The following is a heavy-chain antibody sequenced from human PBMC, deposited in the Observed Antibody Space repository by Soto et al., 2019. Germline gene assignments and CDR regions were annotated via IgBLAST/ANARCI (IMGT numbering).Heavy chain of an antibody. J-gene: IGHJ3*01. CDR2: LYDVDGS. D-gene: IGHD1-1*01. CDR1: GLTISGKKY. CDR3: ATWHEREHAFDV. V-gene: IGHV3-53*01. Sequence: DVQLVESGGGLIQPGESLRLSCAAFGLTISGKKYVAWVRQAPGKGLEWVSALYDVDGSFYADSVTGRFTTSSDSSKTTVYLQMNDLSPDYTAVYYCATWHEREHAFDVWGQWTTVTISS.